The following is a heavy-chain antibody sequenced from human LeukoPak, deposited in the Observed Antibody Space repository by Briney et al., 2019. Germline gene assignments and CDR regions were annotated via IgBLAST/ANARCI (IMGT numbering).Heavy chain of an antibody. CDR3: ARPYHYYYDSSGYI. Sequence: GSLRLSCAASGFTFSDYYMSWIRQAPGKGLEWVSYITSSGSTIYYADSVKGRFTISRDNAKNSLYLQMNSLRAEDTAVYYCARPYHYYYDSSGYIWGQGTLVTVSS. CDR2: ITSSGSTI. J-gene: IGHJ4*02. CDR1: GFTFSDYY. D-gene: IGHD3-22*01. V-gene: IGHV3-11*01.